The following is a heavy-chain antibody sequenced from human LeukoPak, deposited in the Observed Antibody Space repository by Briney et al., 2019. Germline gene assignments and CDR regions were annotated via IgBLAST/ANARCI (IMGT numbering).Heavy chain of an antibody. CDR3: AREQLDAEYFQH. Sequence: GGSLRLSCAASGFTFSNYAMSWVRQAPGKGLEWVAVIWYDGSNKYYADSVKGRFTISRDNSKYTLYLQMNSLRAEDTAVYYCAREQLDAEYFQHWGQGTLVTVSS. D-gene: IGHD6-13*01. V-gene: IGHV3-33*08. CDR1: GFTFSNYA. CDR2: IWYDGSNK. J-gene: IGHJ1*01.